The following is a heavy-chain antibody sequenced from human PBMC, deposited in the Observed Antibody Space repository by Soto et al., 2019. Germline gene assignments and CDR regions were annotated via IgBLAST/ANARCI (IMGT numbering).Heavy chain of an antibody. CDR1: GYTFTSYD. Sequence: VASVKVSCKASGYTFTSYDINWVRQATGQGLEWMGWMNPNSGNTGYAQKFQGRVTMTRNTSISTAYMELSSLRSEDTAVYYCARRYCTNGVCYSYYFDYWGQGTLVTVSS. CDR3: ARRYCTNGVCYSYYFDY. J-gene: IGHJ4*02. D-gene: IGHD2-8*01. CDR2: MNPNSGNT. V-gene: IGHV1-8*01.